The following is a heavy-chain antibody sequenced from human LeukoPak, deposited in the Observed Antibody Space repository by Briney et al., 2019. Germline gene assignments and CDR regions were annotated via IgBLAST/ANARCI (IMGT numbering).Heavy chain of an antibody. CDR1: GFTFSSYA. V-gene: IGHV3-23*01. D-gene: IGHD3-10*01. CDR3: AKDRRLWFGELLYYFDY. Sequence: PGGSPRLSCAASGFTFSSYAMSWVRQAPGKGLEWVSAISGSGGSTYYADSVKGRFTISRDNSKNTLYLQMNSLRAEDTAVYYCAKDRRLWFGELLYYFDYWGQGTLVTVSS. CDR2: ISGSGGST. J-gene: IGHJ4*02.